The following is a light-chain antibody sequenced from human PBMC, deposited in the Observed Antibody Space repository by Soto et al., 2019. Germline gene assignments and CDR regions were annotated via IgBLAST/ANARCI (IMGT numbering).Light chain of an antibody. J-gene: IGLJ2*01. CDR1: TSDVGGHNY. V-gene: IGLV2-8*01. Sequence: QPVLTQPPSASGSPGQSVTISCTGTTSDVGGHNYVSWYQQYSGKAPKLMIFEVTKRPPGVPDRFSGSKSGNTASLTVSGLQAEDEADYYCSSYAGINNFVVFGGGTKLTVL. CDR2: EVT. CDR3: SSYAGINNFVV.